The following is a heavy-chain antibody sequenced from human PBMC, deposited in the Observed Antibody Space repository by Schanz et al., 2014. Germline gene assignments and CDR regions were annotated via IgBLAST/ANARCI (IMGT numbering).Heavy chain of an antibody. Sequence: EVQLVESGGGLVQPGGSLRLSCAASGFTFSTYWMHWVRQAPGKGLVWVSHINSDGTTTTYADSVKGRFTISRDNAENTLYLQMNSLTAEDTAVYYCVRLDVHDYWGQGTLVTVSS. D-gene: IGHD3-16*01. J-gene: IGHJ4*02. CDR3: VRLDVHDY. V-gene: IGHV3-74*01. CDR2: INSDGTTT. CDR1: GFTFSTYW.